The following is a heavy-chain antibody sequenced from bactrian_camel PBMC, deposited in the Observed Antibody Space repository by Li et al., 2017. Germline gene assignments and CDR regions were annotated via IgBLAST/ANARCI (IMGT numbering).Heavy chain of an antibody. D-gene: IGHD5*01. CDR3: GAACRDWGARY. J-gene: IGHJ4*01. Sequence: HVQLVESGGGSVQAGGSLKLSCEGSAVIFSTCTMGWYRQAPGKERDFVSSIGRDGVTNYAHSVKGRFTISQDTAKNTVYLQMNNLQTDDTAVYYCGAACRDWGARYWGQGTQVTVS. CDR1: AVIFSTCT. V-gene: IGHV3S53*01. CDR2: IGRDGVT.